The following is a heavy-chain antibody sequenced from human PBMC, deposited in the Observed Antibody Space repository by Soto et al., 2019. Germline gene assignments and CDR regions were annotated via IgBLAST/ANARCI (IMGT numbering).Heavy chain of an antibody. CDR3: AKDRYYLDY. J-gene: IGHJ4*02. CDR1: GFTFSSYG. V-gene: IGHV3-30*18. CDR2: ISYDGSNK. D-gene: IGHD1-20*01. Sequence: QVQLLESGGGVVQPGRSLRLSCAASGFTFSSYGMHWVRQAPGKGLEWVAVISYDGSNKYYADSVKGRFTISRDNSKNTLYLQMNSLRAEDTAVYYCAKDRYYLDYWGQGTLVPVSS.